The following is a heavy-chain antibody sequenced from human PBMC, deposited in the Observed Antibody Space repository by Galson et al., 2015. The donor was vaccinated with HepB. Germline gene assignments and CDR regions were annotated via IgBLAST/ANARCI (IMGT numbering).Heavy chain of an antibody. D-gene: IGHD2-2*01. Sequence: SVKVSCKASGGTFSSYAISWVRQAPGQGLEWMGGIIPIFGTANYAQKFQGRVTITADESTSTAYMELSSLRSEDTAVYYCAREGVVPANWFDPWGQGTLVTVSS. CDR3: AREGVVPANWFDP. CDR1: GGTFSSYA. CDR2: IIPIFGTA. J-gene: IGHJ5*02. V-gene: IGHV1-69*13.